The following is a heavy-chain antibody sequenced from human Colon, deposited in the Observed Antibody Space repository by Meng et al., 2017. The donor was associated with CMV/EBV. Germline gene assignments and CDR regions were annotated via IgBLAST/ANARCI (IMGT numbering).Heavy chain of an antibody. CDR3: ARAVADTYGMDV. J-gene: IGHJ6*02. Sequence: ASVKVSCKASGYTGYYIHWVRQAPGQGLEWMGWFNRDSDPTRYAQKFQGRVTMTGDTSINTVYMELNSLRSDDTAVYYCARAVADTYGMDVWGQGTTVTVSS. D-gene: IGHD6-19*01. CDR1: GYTGYY. V-gene: IGHV1-2*02. CDR2: FNRDSDPT.